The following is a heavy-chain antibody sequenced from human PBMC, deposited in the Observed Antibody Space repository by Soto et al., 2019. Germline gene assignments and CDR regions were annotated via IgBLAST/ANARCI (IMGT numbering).Heavy chain of an antibody. CDR3: ARDLVAAAAHGY. CDR2: IIPILGIA. J-gene: IGHJ4*02. V-gene: IGHV1-69*08. D-gene: IGHD6-13*01. CDR1: GGTFSSYT. Sequence: QVQLVQSGAEVKKPGSSVKVSCKASGGTFSSYTISWVRQAPGQGLEWMGRIIPILGIANYAQKFQGRVTITADKSTSQAYMELSSLRSEDTAVYYCARDLVAAAAHGYWGQGTLVTVSS.